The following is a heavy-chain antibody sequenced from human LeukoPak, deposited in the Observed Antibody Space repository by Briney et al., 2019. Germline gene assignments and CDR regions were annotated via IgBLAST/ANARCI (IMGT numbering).Heavy chain of an antibody. Sequence: GESLKISCKGSGSRFTSYWIGWVRPMPGKGLEWMGIIYPGDSDTRYSPSFQGQVTISADKSISTAYLQWSSLKASDTAMYYCARGDYDILTGYYQIQGAFDIGGQGTMVTVSS. J-gene: IGHJ3*02. CDR1: GSRFTSYW. V-gene: IGHV5-51*01. CDR2: IYPGDSDT. CDR3: ARGDYDILTGYYQIQGAFDI. D-gene: IGHD3-9*01.